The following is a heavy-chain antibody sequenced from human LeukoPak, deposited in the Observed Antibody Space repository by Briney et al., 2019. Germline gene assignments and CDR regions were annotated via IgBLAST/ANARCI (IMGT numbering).Heavy chain of an antibody. CDR2: INHSGST. CDR3: ARDRGRELRGDY. CDR1: GGSFSGYY. Sequence: SETLSLTCAVYGGSFSGYYWSWIRQPPGKGLEWIGEINHSGSTNYNPSLKSRVTISVDTSKNQFSLKLSSVTAADTAVYYCARDRGRELRGDYWGQGTLVTVSS. J-gene: IGHJ4*02. D-gene: IGHD1-7*01. V-gene: IGHV4-34*01.